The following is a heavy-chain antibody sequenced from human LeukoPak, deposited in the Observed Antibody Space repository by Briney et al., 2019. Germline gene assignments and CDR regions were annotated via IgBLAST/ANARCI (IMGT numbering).Heavy chain of an antibody. CDR2: INSDGSTT. CDR3: ARDLYGGKGDY. CDR1: GFTFSSYW. D-gene: IGHD4-23*01. J-gene: IGHJ4*02. V-gene: IGHV3-74*01. Sequence: GGSPRLSCAASGFTFSSYWMHWVRHAPGKGLVWVSRINSDGSTTNYADSVKGRFTISRDNAKNTLYLQMNSLRAEDTAVYYCARDLYGGKGDYWGQGTLVTVSS.